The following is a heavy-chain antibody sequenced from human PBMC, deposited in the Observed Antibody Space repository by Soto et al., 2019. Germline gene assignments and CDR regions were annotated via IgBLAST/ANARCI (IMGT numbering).Heavy chain of an antibody. Sequence: EVQLLESGGGLVQPGGSLRLSCAASGFTFTNYAMSWVRQAPGKGLEWVSGVSGSGDSTYYADSVKGRFTISRDNSKNTLNLQMNSLRAEDTAIYYCEKGHWGDSWGLGTLVTVSS. CDR1: GFTFTNYA. CDR2: VSGSGDST. V-gene: IGHV3-23*01. CDR3: EKGHWGDS. J-gene: IGHJ5*01. D-gene: IGHD7-27*01.